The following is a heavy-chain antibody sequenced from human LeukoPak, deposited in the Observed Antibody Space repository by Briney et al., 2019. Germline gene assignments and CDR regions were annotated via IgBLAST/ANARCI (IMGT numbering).Heavy chain of an antibody. V-gene: IGHV3-48*03. CDR3: AKGSVTLYGDCIDY. Sequence: GGSLRLSCAASGFTFSSYEMNWVRQAPGKGLEWVSYISSSGSTIYYADSVKGRFTISRDNSKNTLYLQMNSLRAEDTAVYYCAKGSVTLYGDCIDYWGQGTLVTVSS. CDR2: ISSSGSTI. J-gene: IGHJ4*02. D-gene: IGHD4-17*01. CDR1: GFTFSSYE.